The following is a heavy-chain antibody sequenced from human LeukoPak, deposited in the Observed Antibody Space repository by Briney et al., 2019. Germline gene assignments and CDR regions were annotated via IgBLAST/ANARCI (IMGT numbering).Heavy chain of an antibody. CDR1: GFTFSTYN. Sequence: ARSLRLSCTASGFTFSTYNMNWVRQPPGQGLERVSSISGSSSSTSIYYPDSVKGRFTISRDNAKNSLYLQMNSLRPEDTAVYYCARSSSTSIYYYYDMDVWGQGTTVTVSS. CDR3: ARSSSTSIYYYYDMDV. D-gene: IGHD2-2*01. CDR2: ISGSSSSTSI. V-gene: IGHV3-21*01. J-gene: IGHJ6*02.